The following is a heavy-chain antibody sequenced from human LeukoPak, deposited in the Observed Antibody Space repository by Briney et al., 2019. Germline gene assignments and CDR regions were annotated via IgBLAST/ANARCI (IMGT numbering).Heavy chain of an antibody. J-gene: IGHJ3*02. CDR3: ARDVLAARATGTFDI. V-gene: IGHV3-7*03. CDR1: TFTFSNYW. D-gene: IGHD1-14*01. Sequence: QAGGSLRLSCAASTFTFSNYWMSWVRQAPGKGLEWVANIKQDGSEKYYVDSVKGRFTISRDNAKTSLYLQMNSLRAEDTAVYYCARDVLAARATGTFDIWGQGTMVTVSS. CDR2: IKQDGSEK.